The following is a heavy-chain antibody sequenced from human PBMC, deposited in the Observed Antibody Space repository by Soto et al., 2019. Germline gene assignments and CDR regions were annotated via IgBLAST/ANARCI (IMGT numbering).Heavy chain of an antibody. V-gene: IGHV4-38-2*01. D-gene: IGHD3-10*01. Sequence: SETLSISCAVSVYSVSVFYYWGWIRQPPGKGLEWIGSIYHSGSTYYNPSLKSRVTISVDTSKNQFSLKLSSVTAADTAVYYCARGGGRYYFDYWGQGTLVTVSS. CDR2: IYHSGST. J-gene: IGHJ4*02. CDR1: VYSVSVFYY. CDR3: ARGGGRYYFDY.